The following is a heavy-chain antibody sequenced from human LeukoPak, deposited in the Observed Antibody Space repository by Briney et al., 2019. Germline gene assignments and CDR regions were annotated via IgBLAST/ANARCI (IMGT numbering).Heavy chain of an antibody. D-gene: IGHD2-21*01. V-gene: IGHV3-23*01. CDR2: ISGSGYTT. J-gene: IGHJ5*01. Sequence: GGSLRLSCAASGFTFTSFAMNWARQAPGKGLEWVSVISGSGYTTHYADSVKGRFTISRDNFKNTLYLQMNSLRVEDTAVYYCAKDPETYSSRWFDSWGQGTLVTVSS. CDR3: AKDPETYSSRWFDS. CDR1: GFTFTSFA.